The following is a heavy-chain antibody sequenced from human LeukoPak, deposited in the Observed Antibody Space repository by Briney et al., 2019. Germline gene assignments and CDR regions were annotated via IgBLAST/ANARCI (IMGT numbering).Heavy chain of an antibody. CDR2: ISSSSSYI. D-gene: IGHD6-13*01. Sequence: GGSLRLSCAASGFTFSSYSMNWVRQAPGKGLEWVSSISSSSSYIYYADSVKGRFTISRDNAKNSLYLQISSLRAEDTAVYYCAKVGRGGSSWYSPNWFDPWGQGTLVTVSS. CDR3: AKVGRGGSSWYSPNWFDP. J-gene: IGHJ5*02. CDR1: GFTFSSYS. V-gene: IGHV3-21*01.